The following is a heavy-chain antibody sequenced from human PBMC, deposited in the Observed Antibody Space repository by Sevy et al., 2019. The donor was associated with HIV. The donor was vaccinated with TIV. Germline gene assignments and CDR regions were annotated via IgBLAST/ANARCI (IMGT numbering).Heavy chain of an antibody. CDR2: INSDGSST. V-gene: IGHV3-74*01. CDR3: AREGVLLWFGDWGSDAFDI. J-gene: IGHJ3*02. Sequence: GGSLRLSCAASGFTFSSYWMHGVRQAPGKGLVWVSRINSDGSSTSYADSVKGRFTISRDNAKNTLYLQMNSLRAEDTAVYYCAREGVLLWFGDWGSDAFDIWGQGTMVTVSS. CDR1: GFTFSSYW. D-gene: IGHD3-10*01.